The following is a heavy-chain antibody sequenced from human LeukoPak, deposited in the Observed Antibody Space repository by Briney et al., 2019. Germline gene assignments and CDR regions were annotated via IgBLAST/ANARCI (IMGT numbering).Heavy chain of an antibody. CDR2: ISGSGGST. CDR3: AKDWGYSYGYCLDY. Sequence: GGSLRLSCAASGFTFSSYAMSWVRQAPGKGLEWVSAISGSGGSTYYADSVKGRFTISRDNSKNTLYLQMNSLRAEDTAVYYCAKDWGYSYGYCLDYWGQGTLVTVSS. CDR1: GFTFSSYA. J-gene: IGHJ4*02. D-gene: IGHD5-18*01. V-gene: IGHV3-23*01.